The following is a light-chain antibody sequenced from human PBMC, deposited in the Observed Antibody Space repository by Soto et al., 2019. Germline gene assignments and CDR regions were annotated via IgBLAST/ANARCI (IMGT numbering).Light chain of an antibody. CDR1: QSIRSY. V-gene: IGKV1-39*01. J-gene: IGKJ4*01. CDR2: AAS. Sequence: DIQMTQSPSSLSASVGDRVTITCRASQSIRSYLNWYQQKPGKAPKRLIYAASSLQSGVPSRFSGSGSGTDFTLTISSLQPEDFATYYCQQSYSTPPTFGGGTKVEIK. CDR3: QQSYSTPPT.